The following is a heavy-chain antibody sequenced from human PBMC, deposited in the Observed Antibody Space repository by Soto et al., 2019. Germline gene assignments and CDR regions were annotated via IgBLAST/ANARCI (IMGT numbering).Heavy chain of an antibody. D-gene: IGHD4-17*01. J-gene: IGHJ4*02. V-gene: IGHV3-21*01. CDR3: ARVLLDYGDYGYYFDY. CDR2: ISSSSSYI. CDR1: GFTFSSYS. Sequence: AVGSLRLSCAASGFTFSSYSMNWVRQAPGKGLEWVSSISSSSSYIYYADSVKGRFTISRDNAKNSLYLQMNSLRAEDTAVYYCARVLLDYGDYGYYFDYWGQGTLVTVSS.